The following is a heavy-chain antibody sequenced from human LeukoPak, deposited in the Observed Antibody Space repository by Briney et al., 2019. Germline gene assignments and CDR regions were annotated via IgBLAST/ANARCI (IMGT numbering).Heavy chain of an antibody. J-gene: IGHJ4*02. V-gene: IGHV1-18*01. Sequence: GASVKVSCKASGYTFTSYGISWVRQAPGQGLEWMGWISAYNGNTNYAQKLQGRVTMTTHTSTSTAYMELRSLRSEDTAVYYCAREVWSGNYNIWGQGTLVTVSS. D-gene: IGHD3-3*01. CDR3: AREVWSGNYNI. CDR2: ISAYNGNT. CDR1: GYTFTSYG.